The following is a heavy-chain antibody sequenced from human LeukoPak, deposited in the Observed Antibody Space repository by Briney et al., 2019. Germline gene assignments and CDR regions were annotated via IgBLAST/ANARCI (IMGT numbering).Heavy chain of an antibody. Sequence: PGRSLRLSCAASGFNFNIYDMHWVRQAPGKGLEWVAIISNDGGSKDYADSVKGRFTIARENSKNTLYLQMNSLRPDDTAVYFCVLGHYGGLFDNWGQGTLVTVSS. D-gene: IGHD4-23*01. CDR1: GFNFNIYD. CDR2: ISNDGGSK. CDR3: VLGHYGGLFDN. J-gene: IGHJ4*02. V-gene: IGHV3-30*04.